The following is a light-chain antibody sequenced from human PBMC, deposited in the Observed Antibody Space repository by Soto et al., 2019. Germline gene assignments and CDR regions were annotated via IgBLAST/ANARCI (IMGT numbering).Light chain of an antibody. V-gene: IGKV3-20*01. J-gene: IGKJ5*01. Sequence: EILLTQSPGTLSLSPGERATLSWRGSQSVSSSYLAWYQQKTGQAPRLLIYGESSRATGIPDRFSGSGSGTDLNLTISRLEPEDFAVYYCQKYGSSRVTFGQGTRLEIK. CDR1: QSVSSSY. CDR3: QKYGSSRVT. CDR2: GES.